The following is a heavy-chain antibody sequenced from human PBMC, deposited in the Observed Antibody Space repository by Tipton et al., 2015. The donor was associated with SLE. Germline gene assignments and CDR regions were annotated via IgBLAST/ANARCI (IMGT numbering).Heavy chain of an antibody. CDR2: IHYSGTT. CDR1: GGSIGNNY. V-gene: IGHV4-59*07. D-gene: IGHD1-26*01. J-gene: IGHJ5*02. CDR3: ARASFIVGSTTFWFDP. Sequence: TLSLTCTVSGGSIGNNYWNWIRQSPGKGLEWIGYIHYSGTTHDNPSLKSRVTMSVDMSKNQFSLRLTSVTAADTAVYYCARASFIVGSTTFWFDPWGQGALVIVSS.